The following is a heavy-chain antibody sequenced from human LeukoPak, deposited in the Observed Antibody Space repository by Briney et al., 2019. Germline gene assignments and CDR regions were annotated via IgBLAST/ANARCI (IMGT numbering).Heavy chain of an antibody. CDR1: GGSISSYY. D-gene: IGHD3-22*01. Sequence: SETLSLTCTVSGGSISSYYWSWIRQPPGKGLEWIGYIYYSGSTNYNPSLKRRVTISVDTSKNQFSLKLSSVTAADTAVYHCAREQNYYDSSGYPLYNWFDPWGQGTLVTVSS. CDR3: AREQNYYDSSGYPLYNWFDP. J-gene: IGHJ5*02. V-gene: IGHV4-59*01. CDR2: IYYSGST.